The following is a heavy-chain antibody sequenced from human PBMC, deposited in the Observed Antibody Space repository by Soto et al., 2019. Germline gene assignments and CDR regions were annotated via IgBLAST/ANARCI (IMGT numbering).Heavy chain of an antibody. D-gene: IGHD6-13*01. Sequence: GGSLRLSCAASGFTVSSNYMTWVRQAPGKGLEYVSAISSNGGSTYYANSVKGRFTISRDNSKNTLYLQMGSLRAEDMAVYYCAKDQGSSWYEIDYWGQGNLVTVSS. CDR2: ISSNGGST. CDR1: GFTVSSNY. J-gene: IGHJ4*02. CDR3: AKDQGSSWYEIDY. V-gene: IGHV3-64*01.